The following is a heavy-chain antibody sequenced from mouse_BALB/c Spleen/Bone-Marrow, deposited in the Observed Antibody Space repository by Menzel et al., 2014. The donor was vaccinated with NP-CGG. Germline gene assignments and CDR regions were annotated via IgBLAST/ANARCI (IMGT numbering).Heavy chain of an antibody. J-gene: IGHJ2*01. Sequence: VQLHQSGAELMKPGASVKISCKATGYTFSSYWIEWVKQRPGHGLEWIGEILPGSGSTIYNEKFKGKATFTADTSSNTAYMQPSSLTSEDSAGEYCAREDYYGSSYFDYWGQGTTLTVSS. CDR2: ILPGSGST. CDR3: AREDYYGSSYFDY. D-gene: IGHD1-1*01. V-gene: IGHV1-9*01. CDR1: GYTFSSYW.